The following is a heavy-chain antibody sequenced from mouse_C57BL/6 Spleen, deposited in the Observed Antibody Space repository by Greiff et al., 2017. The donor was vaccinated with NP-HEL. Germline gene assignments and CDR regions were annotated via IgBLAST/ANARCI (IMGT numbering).Heavy chain of an antibody. D-gene: IGHD2-3*01. CDR1: GYTFTSYW. CDR2: IDPSDSET. J-gene: IGHJ1*03. CDR3: ARGYDGYYWYFDV. Sequence: QVQLRQPGAELVRPGSSVKLSCKASGYTFTSYWMHWVKQRPIQGLEWIGNIDPSDSETHYNPKFKDKDTLTVDKSSSTAYMQLSSLTSEDAAVYDCARGYDGYYWYFDVWGTGTTVTVSS. V-gene: IGHV1-52*01.